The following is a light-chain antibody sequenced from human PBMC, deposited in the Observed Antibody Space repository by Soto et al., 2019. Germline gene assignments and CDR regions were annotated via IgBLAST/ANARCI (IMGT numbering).Light chain of an antibody. CDR2: GAS. J-gene: IGKJ4*01. CDR3: QQYNNWPPPRT. CDR1: QSVSSN. V-gene: IGKV3-15*01. Sequence: EIVMTQSPATLSVSPGERATLSCRASQSVSSNLAWYQQKPGQAPRLLIYGASTRANGIPARFSGSGSGTEFTRNISSLQSEDFAVYYCQQYNNWPPPRTLGGGTKVEIK.